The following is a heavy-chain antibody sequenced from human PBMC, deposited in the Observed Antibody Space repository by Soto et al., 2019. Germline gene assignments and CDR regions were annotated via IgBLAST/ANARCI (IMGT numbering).Heavy chain of an antibody. J-gene: IGHJ4*02. V-gene: IGHV4-59*01. D-gene: IGHD3-10*01. Sequence: SETLSLTCTVSGGSTSTYYWSWIRQPPGKGLEWIGYIYYSGSTNYNPSLKSRVTMSVDTSKNQFSLKVHSVTAADAAVYYCARESYFGSGATVVAYWGEGTLVTVSS. CDR2: IYYSGST. CDR1: GGSTSTYY. CDR3: ARESYFGSGATVVAY.